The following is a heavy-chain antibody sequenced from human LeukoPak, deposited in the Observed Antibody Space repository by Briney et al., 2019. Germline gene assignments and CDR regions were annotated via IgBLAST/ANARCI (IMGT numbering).Heavy chain of an antibody. V-gene: IGHV4-38-2*02. J-gene: IGHJ4*02. Sequence: PSETLSLTCTVSGNTISSDYYWGWIRQPPGKGLEWIGSIYHSGSVYYNPSLKSRVTISVDTSKKQFSLKLNSVTAADTAVYYCARPHSGYVYFDYWGQGTLVTVSS. CDR2: IYHSGSV. CDR3: ARPHSGYVYFDY. CDR1: GNTISSDYY. D-gene: IGHD5-12*01.